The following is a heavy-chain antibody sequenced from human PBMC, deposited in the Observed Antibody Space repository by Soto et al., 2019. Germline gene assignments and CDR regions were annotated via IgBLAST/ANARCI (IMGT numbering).Heavy chain of an antibody. CDR3: ATLGEGRGGDIVPKQNNFDY. J-gene: IGHJ4*02. V-gene: IGHV5-10-1*01. Sequence: GESLKISFKGSGYSFTSYLISWVRQMPVKGLEWMGRIDPSDSYTNYSPSFQGHVTISADKSISTAYLQWSSLKASDTAMYYCATLGEGRGGDIVPKQNNFDYWGQGTLVTVSS. CDR1: GYSFTSYL. CDR2: IDPSDSYT. D-gene: IGHD5-12*01.